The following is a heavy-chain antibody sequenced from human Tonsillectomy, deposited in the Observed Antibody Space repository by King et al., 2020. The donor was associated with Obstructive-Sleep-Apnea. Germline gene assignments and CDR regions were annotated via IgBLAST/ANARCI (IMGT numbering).Heavy chain of an antibody. CDR1: GFTFSDYY. D-gene: IGHD3-22*01. J-gene: IGHJ4*02. Sequence: VQLVESGGGLVKPGGSLRLSCTASGFTFSDYYMSWIRQAPGKGLEWISYISNTGGTMYYADSVKGRFTISRDNARNSVYLQMNSLRAEDTAVYYCARDQTFYYDSSGYFLFDYWGRGTLVTVSS. V-gene: IGHV3-11*01. CDR3: ARDQTFYYDSSGYFLFDY. CDR2: ISNTGGTM.